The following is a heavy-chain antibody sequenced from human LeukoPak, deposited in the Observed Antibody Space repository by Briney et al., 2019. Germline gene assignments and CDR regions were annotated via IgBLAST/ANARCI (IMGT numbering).Heavy chain of an antibody. V-gene: IGHV4-59*01. Sequence: SETLSLTCTVSGGSISSYYWSWIRQPPGKGLEWIGYIYYSGSTNYNPSLKSRVTISVDTSRNQFSLKLSSVTAADTAVYYCARGDSSGWYPFDYWGQGTLVTVSS. CDR2: IYYSGST. CDR3: ARGDSSGWYPFDY. D-gene: IGHD6-19*01. CDR1: GGSISSYY. J-gene: IGHJ4*02.